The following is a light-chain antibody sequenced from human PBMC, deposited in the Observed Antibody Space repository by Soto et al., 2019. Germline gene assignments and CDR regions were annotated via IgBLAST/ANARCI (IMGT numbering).Light chain of an antibody. CDR1: QSVSSN. V-gene: IGKV3D-15*01. Sequence: EIVITQSKATLSVSLGERATLSCRASQSVSSNLAWYQQKPGQAPRLLIYDASDRATGIPARFSGSGSGTEFTLTISSLQSEDFAVYYCQQYNNWPPITFGQGTRLEI. CDR2: DAS. J-gene: IGKJ5*01. CDR3: QQYNNWPPIT.